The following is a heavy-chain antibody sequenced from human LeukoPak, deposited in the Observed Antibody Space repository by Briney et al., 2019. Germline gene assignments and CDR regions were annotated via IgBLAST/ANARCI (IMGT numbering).Heavy chain of an antibody. J-gene: IGHJ5*02. CDR2: ISYDGSNK. V-gene: IGHV3-30*18. D-gene: IGHD3-10*01. CDR3: AKKSPGSYQSLPES. CDR1: GFTFSSYG. Sequence: GGSRRLSWAASGFTFSSYGMHWVRQAPGRGLEWVAVISYDGSNKHHAESVKGRFAISRDNSKNTLYLQMNSLRTEDTAVYYCAKKSPGSYQSLPESWGQGTLVTVSS.